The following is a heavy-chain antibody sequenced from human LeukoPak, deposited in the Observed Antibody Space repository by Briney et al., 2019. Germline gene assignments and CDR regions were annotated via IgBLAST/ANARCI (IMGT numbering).Heavy chain of an antibody. CDR1: GGSISSYY. V-gene: IGHV4-4*07. Sequence: SETLSLTCTVSGGSISSYYWSWIRQPAGKGLEWIGRIYTSGSTNYNPSLKSRVTMSVDTSKNQFSLKLSSVTAADTAVYYCARAKDYDSSGYYDNFDYWGQGTLVTVSS. CDR2: IYTSGST. D-gene: IGHD3-22*01. J-gene: IGHJ4*02. CDR3: ARAKDYDSSGYYDNFDY.